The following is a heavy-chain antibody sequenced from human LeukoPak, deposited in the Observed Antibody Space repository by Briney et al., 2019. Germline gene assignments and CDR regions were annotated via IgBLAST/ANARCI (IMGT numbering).Heavy chain of an antibody. Sequence: ASVRVSCKASGYTFTGYYMHWVRQAPGQGLEWMGWINPNSGGTNYAQKFQGRVTMTEDASTDTAYMELSSLRSEDTAVYYCATDNPLYSSGAIDYWGQGTLVTVSS. J-gene: IGHJ4*02. V-gene: IGHV1-2*02. CDR2: INPNSGGT. CDR1: GYTFTGYY. CDR3: ATDNPLYSSGAIDY. D-gene: IGHD6-19*01.